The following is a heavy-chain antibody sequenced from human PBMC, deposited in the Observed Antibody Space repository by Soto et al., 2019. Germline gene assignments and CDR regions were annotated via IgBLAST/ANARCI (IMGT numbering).Heavy chain of an antibody. CDR1: GYTLTELS. D-gene: IGHD4-17*01. Sequence: ASVKVSCKVSGYTLTELSMHWVRHAPGKGLEWMGGFDPEDGETIYAQKFQGRVTMTEDTSTDTAYMELSSLRSEDTAVYYCETSTTVTHDGFDYWGQGTLVTSPQ. J-gene: IGHJ4*02. CDR2: FDPEDGET. CDR3: ETSTTVTHDGFDY. V-gene: IGHV1-24*01.